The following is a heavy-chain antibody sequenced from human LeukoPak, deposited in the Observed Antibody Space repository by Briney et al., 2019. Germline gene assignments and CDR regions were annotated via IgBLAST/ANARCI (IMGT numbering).Heavy chain of an antibody. CDR2: IVPILDLS. D-gene: IGHD3-10*02. J-gene: IGHJ4*02. Sequence: ASVKVSCKASGGTFSSYAISWVRQAPGQGLEWMGRIVPILDLSFYAQKFQGRLTITADTSTGTVYMELTSLRSDDTAVYYCARGMVGEARVSDYWGQGTLVTVSS. CDR3: ARGMVGEARVSDY. CDR1: GGTFSSYA. V-gene: IGHV1-69*04.